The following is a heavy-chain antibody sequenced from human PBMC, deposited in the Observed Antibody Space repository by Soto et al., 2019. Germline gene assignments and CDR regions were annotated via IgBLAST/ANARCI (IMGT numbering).Heavy chain of an antibody. J-gene: IGHJ6*02. D-gene: IGHD4-17*01. V-gene: IGHV1-69*01. Sequence: QVQLVQSGAEVKKPGSSVKVSCKASGGTFSSYAISWLLQAPGQVLEWMGGIIPIFGTANYAQKLQGRVTITADEATSTADMELSSLRSEDTAVYYGARDTPVGSRRYDYYYYSGMDVWGQGTTVTVSS. CDR1: GGTFSSYA. CDR3: ARDTPVGSRRYDYYYYSGMDV. CDR2: IIPIFGTA.